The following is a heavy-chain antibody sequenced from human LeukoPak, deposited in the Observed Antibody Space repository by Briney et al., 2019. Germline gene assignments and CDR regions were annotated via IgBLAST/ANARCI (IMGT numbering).Heavy chain of an antibody. Sequence: PSETLSLTCTVSGGSISSYYWSWIRQPPGKGLEWIAYIYYSGSTNYNPSLKSRVTISLDTSKNQFSLRLSSVTAADTAVYYCARSPSAARVDYWGQGTLVTVSS. CDR3: ARSPSAARVDY. J-gene: IGHJ4*02. V-gene: IGHV4-59*01. CDR1: GGSISSYY. D-gene: IGHD6-25*01. CDR2: IYYSGST.